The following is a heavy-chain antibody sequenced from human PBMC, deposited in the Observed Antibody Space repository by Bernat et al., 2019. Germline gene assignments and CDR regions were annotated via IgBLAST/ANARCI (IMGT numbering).Heavy chain of an antibody. CDR1: GFTFSDYY. V-gene: IGHV3-11*05. CDR3: ARDRDTQASFYYMDV. D-gene: IGHD5-18*01. Sequence: VQLVESGGGLVKPGGSLRLSCAASGFTFSDYYMSWIRQAPGKGLEWVSYISSSSSYTNYADSVKGRFTISRDNAKNSLYLQMNSLRAEDTAVYYCARDRDTQASFYYMDVWGKGTTVTVSS. J-gene: IGHJ6*03. CDR2: ISSSSSYT.